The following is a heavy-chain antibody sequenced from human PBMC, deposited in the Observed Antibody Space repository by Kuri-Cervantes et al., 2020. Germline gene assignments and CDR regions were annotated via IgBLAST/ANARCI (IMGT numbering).Heavy chain of an antibody. CDR1: GFTFSSYS. V-gene: IGHV3-21*01. J-gene: IGHJ4*02. CDR2: ISSSSSYI. D-gene: IGHD1-26*01. Sequence: GESLKISCAASGFTFSSYSMNWVRQAPGKGLEWVSSISSSSSYIYYADSVKGRFTISRDNAKNTLYLQMNSLRVEDTAVYYCAKDRSGAQDVFDYWGQGTLVTVSS. CDR3: AKDRSGAQDVFDY.